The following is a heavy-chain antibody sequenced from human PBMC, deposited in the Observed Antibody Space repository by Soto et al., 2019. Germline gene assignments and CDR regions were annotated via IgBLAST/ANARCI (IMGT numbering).Heavy chain of an antibody. V-gene: IGHV4-31*03. CDR3: ARDPSYYYGSGRNWFDP. CDR1: GGSISSVGYY. CDR2: IYYSGST. Sequence: SETLSLTCTVSGGSISSVGYYWSWIRQHPGKGLEWIGYIYYSGSTYYNPSLKSRVTISVDTSKNQFSLKLSSVTAADTAVYYCARDPSYYYGSGRNWFDPWGQGTLVTVS. D-gene: IGHD3-10*01. J-gene: IGHJ5*02.